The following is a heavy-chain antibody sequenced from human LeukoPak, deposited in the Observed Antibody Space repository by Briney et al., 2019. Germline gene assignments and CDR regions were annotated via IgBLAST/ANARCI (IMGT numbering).Heavy chain of an antibody. J-gene: IGHJ4*02. CDR3: AKARRIAVAGTFFDY. V-gene: IGHV3-23*01. D-gene: IGHD6-19*01. CDR2: ISGSGGST. CDR1: GFTFSSYG. Sequence: GSLRLSCAASGFTFSSYGMSWVRQAPGKGLEWVSAISGSGGSTYYADSVKGRFTISRDNSKNTLYLQMNSLRAEDTAVYYCAKARRIAVAGTFFDYWGQGTLVTVSS.